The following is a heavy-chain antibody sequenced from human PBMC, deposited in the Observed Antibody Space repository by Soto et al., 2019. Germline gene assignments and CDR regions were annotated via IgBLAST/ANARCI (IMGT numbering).Heavy chain of an antibody. CDR1: GFTFTDYW. V-gene: IGHV3-7*03. Sequence: PGGSLRLSCAASGFTFTDYWMSWVRQAPGKGLEWVANIRQDESEKNYVDSVKGRFTISRDNAKNSLYLQMNSLRDEDTAVYYCARDKFIGSYYIRGVTYIFDSWGQGTQVTSPQ. D-gene: IGHD3-10*02. J-gene: IGHJ4*02. CDR2: IRQDESEK. CDR3: ARDKFIGSYYIRGVTYIFDS.